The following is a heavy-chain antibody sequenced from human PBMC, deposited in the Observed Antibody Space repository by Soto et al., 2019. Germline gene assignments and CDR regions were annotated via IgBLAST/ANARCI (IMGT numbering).Heavy chain of an antibody. J-gene: IGHJ5*02. D-gene: IGHD2-2*01. CDR2: ISAYNGNT. V-gene: IGHV1-18*01. CDR3: ARDHIYERYFSSTSCYFNWFDP. CDR1: GYTFTSYG. Sequence: ASVKVSCKASGYTFTSYGISWVRQAPGQGLEWMGWISAYNGNTNYAQKLQGRVTMTTDTSTSTAYMELRSLRSDDTAVYYCARDHIYERYFSSTSCYFNWFDPWRQGTLVTGSS.